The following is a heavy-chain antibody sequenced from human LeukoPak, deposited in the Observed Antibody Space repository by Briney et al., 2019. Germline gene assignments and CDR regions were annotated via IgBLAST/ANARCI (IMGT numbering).Heavy chain of an antibody. V-gene: IGHV4-59*01. Sequence: PSETLSLTCTVSGGSISSYYWSWIRQPPGKGLEWIGHIYYSGSTNYNPSLKSRVTISVDTSKNQFSLKLSSVTAADTAVYYCARGGYSYGFDYWGQGTLVTVSS. J-gene: IGHJ4*02. CDR2: IYYSGST. CDR1: GGSISSYY. CDR3: ARGGYSYGFDY. D-gene: IGHD5-18*01.